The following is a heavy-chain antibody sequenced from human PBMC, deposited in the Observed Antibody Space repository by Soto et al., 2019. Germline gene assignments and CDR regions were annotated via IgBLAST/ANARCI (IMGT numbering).Heavy chain of an antibody. Sequence: QITLKESGPTLVKPTQTLTLTCTFSGFSLSTSGVGVGWIRQPPGKALEWLALIYWNDDKRYSPSLTSRLTITKDTSKNQVVLTMTNMDPVDTATYYCAHSVSGLGFKDLYEGDYYFDYWGQGTLVTVSS. CDR3: AHSVSGLGFKDLYEGDYYFDY. J-gene: IGHJ4*02. D-gene: IGHD3-16*01. CDR1: GFSLSTSGVG. V-gene: IGHV2-5*01. CDR2: IYWNDDK.